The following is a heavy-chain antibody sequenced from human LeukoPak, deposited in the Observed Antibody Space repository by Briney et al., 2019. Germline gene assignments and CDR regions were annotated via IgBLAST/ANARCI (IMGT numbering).Heavy chain of an antibody. D-gene: IGHD4-23*01. CDR3: ACWGGGNQGH. V-gene: IGHV1-2*06. CDR1: GYTFTAYY. CDR2: INPNSGDT. J-gene: IGHJ4*02. Sequence: ASVKVSCKASGYTFTAYYMHWVRQAPGQGLEWMGRINPNSGDTNYAQNFQGRVTVTRDTSISTAYMELSRLRSDDTAVYYCACWGGGNQGHWGKGTLVTVSS.